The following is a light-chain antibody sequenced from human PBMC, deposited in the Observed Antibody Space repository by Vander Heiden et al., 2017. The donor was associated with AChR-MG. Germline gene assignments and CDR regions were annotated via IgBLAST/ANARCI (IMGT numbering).Light chain of an antibody. V-gene: IGLV3-1*01. CDR2: QDS. CDR1: KLGDKD. J-gene: IGLJ2*01. Sequence: SYELTQPPSVSVSPGQTASITCSGDKLGDKDACGDQQKPGQSPVLVIYQDSKRPSGIPERFSGSNSGNTATLTISGTQAMGEADYYCQAWDSSTAVVFGGGTKLTVL. CDR3: QAWDSSTAVV.